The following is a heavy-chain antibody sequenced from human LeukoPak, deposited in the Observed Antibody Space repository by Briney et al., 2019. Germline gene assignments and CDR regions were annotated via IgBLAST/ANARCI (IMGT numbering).Heavy chain of an antibody. D-gene: IGHD5-12*01. CDR3: ARGGYSGYPDAFDI. Sequence: AGSLRLSCAAAGFPVSTYAMSGVRQAPGKWLEWVSSIRGSDGSTYYADSVKGRFAISRDNSKNTLYLQMNSLRAEDTAVYYCARGGYSGYPDAFDIWGQGTMVTVSS. J-gene: IGHJ3*02. CDR1: GFPVSTYA. CDR2: IRGSDGST. V-gene: IGHV3-23*01.